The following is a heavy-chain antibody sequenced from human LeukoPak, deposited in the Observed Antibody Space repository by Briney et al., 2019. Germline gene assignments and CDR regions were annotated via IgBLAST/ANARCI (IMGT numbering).Heavy chain of an antibody. CDR2: TYYRSKWYN. CDR3: ARDIVVVPAATLYYYYYMDV. J-gene: IGHJ6*03. CDR1: GDSVSSDSAA. V-gene: IGHV6-1*01. Sequence: SQTLSLTCAISGDSVSSDSAAWNWIRQSPSRGLEWLGRTYYRSKWYNDHAVSVKSRITINPDTSKNQFSLQLNSVTPEDTAVYYCARDIVVVPAATLYYYYYMDVWGKGTTVTVSS. D-gene: IGHD2-2*01.